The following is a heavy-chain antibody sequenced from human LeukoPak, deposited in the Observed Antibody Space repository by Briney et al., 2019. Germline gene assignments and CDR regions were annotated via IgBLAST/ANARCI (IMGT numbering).Heavy chain of an antibody. J-gene: IGHJ6*03. V-gene: IGHV6-1*01. Sequence: SQTLSLTCAISGDSVSSNSAVWNWIRQSPSRGLEWLGRTYYRSKWYNDYAVSVKSRITINPDTSKNQFSLQLNSVTPEDTAVYYCAREGYCSSTSCRYHYYYYMDVWGKGTTVTVSS. D-gene: IGHD2-2*01. CDR3: AREGYCSSTSCRYHYYYYMDV. CDR2: TYYRSKWYN. CDR1: GDSVSSNSAV.